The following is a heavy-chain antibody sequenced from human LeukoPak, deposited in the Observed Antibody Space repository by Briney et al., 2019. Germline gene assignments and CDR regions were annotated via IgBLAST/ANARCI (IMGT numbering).Heavy chain of an antibody. J-gene: IGHJ3*02. Sequence: SETLSLTCTVSGGSISSYYWSWIRQPAGKGLEWIGRIYTSGSTNYDPSLKSRVTMSVDTSKNQFSLKLSSVTAADTAVYYCARDPIRLYDFWSGRVNDAFDIWGQGTMVTVSS. CDR1: GGSISSYY. D-gene: IGHD3-3*01. CDR2: IYTSGST. V-gene: IGHV4-4*07. CDR3: ARDPIRLYDFWSGRVNDAFDI.